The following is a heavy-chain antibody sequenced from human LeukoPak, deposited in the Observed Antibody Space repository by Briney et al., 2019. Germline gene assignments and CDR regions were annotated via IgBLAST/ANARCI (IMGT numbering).Heavy chain of an antibody. CDR2: IYYSGST. D-gene: IGHD4-17*01. CDR3: ARDRSTVTTRVYYGMDV. V-gene: IGHV4-31*03. Sequence: SETLSLTCTVSGGSISSGGYYWSWIRQHPGKGLEWIGHIYYSGSTYYNPSLESRVTISVDTSKNQFSLKLSSVTAADTAVYYCARDRSTVTTRVYYGMDVWGKGTTVTVSS. CDR1: GGSISSGGYY. J-gene: IGHJ6*04.